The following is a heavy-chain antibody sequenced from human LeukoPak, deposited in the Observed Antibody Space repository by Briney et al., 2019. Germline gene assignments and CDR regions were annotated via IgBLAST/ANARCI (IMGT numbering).Heavy chain of an antibody. Sequence: SETLSLTCAVYGGSFSGYYWSWIRQPPGKGLEWIGEINHSGSTNYNPSLKSRVTISVDTSKNQFSLKLSSVTAADTAVYYCARDPSIAAAGPWGQGTLVTVSS. CDR3: ARDPSIAAAGP. D-gene: IGHD6-13*01. J-gene: IGHJ5*02. CDR2: INHSGST. V-gene: IGHV4-34*01. CDR1: GGSFSGYY.